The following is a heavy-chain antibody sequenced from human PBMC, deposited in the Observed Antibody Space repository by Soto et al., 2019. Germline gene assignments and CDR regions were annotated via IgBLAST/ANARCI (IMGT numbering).Heavy chain of an antibody. CDR3: ARVFQDQELRYGNYYMDV. D-gene: IGHD1-7*01. V-gene: IGHV3-11*01. CDR2: ISSSGSTI. Sequence: QVQLVESGGGLVKPGGSLRLSCAASGFTFSDYYMSWIRQAPGKGLEWVSYISSSGSTIYYADSVKGRFTISRDKAKNSLYLQMNSLRAEDRAVYYCARVFQDQELRYGNYYMDVWGKGTTVTVSS. J-gene: IGHJ6*03. CDR1: GFTFSDYY.